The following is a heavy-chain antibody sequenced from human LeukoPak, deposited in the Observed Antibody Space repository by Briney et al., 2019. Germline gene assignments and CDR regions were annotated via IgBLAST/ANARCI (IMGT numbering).Heavy chain of an antibody. CDR2: IYYSGST. Sequence: PSETLSLTCTVSGGSISSSSYYWGWIRQPPGKGLEWIGSIYYSGSTYYNPSLKSRVTISVDTSKNQFSLKLSSVTAADTAVYYCARRIVVYYDSKGDYGMDVWGQGTTVTVSS. V-gene: IGHV4-39*01. D-gene: IGHD3-22*01. CDR3: ARRIVVYYDSKGDYGMDV. J-gene: IGHJ6*02. CDR1: GGSISSSSYY.